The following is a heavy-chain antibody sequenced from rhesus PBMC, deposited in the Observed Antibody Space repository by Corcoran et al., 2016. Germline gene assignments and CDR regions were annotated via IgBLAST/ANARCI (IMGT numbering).Heavy chain of an antibody. V-gene: IGHV4-147*01. CDR3: ARDAVSLDV. CDR1: GISITTNY. J-gene: IGHJ5-2*02. Sequence: QVQLQESGPGLVKPSETLSLTCTVSGISITTNYWTWIRQSPGKGLEWIGYVASSSGSTSYNPSLNIRVTISTDTSENQFYLRLNSMTAADTAVYYCARDAVSLDVWGRGLLVTVSS. CDR2: VASSSGST.